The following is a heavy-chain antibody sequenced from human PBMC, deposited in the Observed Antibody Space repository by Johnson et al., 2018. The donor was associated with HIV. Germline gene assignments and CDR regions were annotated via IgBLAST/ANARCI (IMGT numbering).Heavy chain of an antibody. Sequence: VQLVESGGGVVQPGRSLRLSCAASGFTFSSYAMHWVRQAPGKGLEWVAVISYDGSNKYYADSVKGRFTISRDNSKNTLYLQMNSLRAEDTALYYCARRDSGSLSVDIWGQGTMVTVSS. CDR2: ISYDGSNK. CDR1: GFTFSSYA. V-gene: IGHV3-30-3*01. J-gene: IGHJ3*02. D-gene: IGHD1-26*01. CDR3: ARRDSGSLSVDI.